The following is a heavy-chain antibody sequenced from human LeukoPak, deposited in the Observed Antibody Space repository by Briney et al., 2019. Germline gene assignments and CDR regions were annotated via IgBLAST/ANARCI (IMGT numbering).Heavy chain of an antibody. Sequence: GGSLRLSCAASGLTVGINYMSWVRQDPGKGLEWLSFMYADGSTDYADSVKGRFTISRDNSKNTLYLQMNTLRAEDTAICYCARDRYRSGCMDVWGQGTTVTVS. CDR2: MYADGST. D-gene: IGHD6-19*01. J-gene: IGHJ6*02. CDR1: GLTVGINY. CDR3: ARDRYRSGCMDV. V-gene: IGHV3-53*01.